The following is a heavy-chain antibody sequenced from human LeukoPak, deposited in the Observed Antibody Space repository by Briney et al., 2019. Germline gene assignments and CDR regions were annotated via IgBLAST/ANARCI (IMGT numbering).Heavy chain of an antibody. J-gene: IGHJ4*02. CDR3: ARAQYYYDSNGYFDY. V-gene: IGHV1-69*05. D-gene: IGHD3-22*01. CDR2: IIPIFGTA. Sequence: SVKVSCKASGGTFSSYAISWVRQAPGQGLEWMGRIIPIFGTANYAQKFQGRVTITTDESTSTAYMELSSLRSEDTAVYYCARAQYYYDSNGYFDYWGQGTLVTVSS. CDR1: GGTFSSYA.